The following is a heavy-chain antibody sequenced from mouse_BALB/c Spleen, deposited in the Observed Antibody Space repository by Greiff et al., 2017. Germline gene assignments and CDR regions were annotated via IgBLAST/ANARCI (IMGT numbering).Heavy chain of an antibody. D-gene: IGHD1-1*01. J-gene: IGHJ4*01. CDR2: INPGSGGT. CDR1: GYAFTNYL. Sequence: QVQLQQSGAELVRPGTSVKVSCKASGYAFTNYLIEWVKQRPGQGLEWIGVINPGSGGTNYNEKFKGKATLTADKSSSTAYMQLSSLTSDDSAVYFCAREATTVVGMDYWGQGTSVTVSS. V-gene: IGHV1-54*01. CDR3: AREATTVVGMDY.